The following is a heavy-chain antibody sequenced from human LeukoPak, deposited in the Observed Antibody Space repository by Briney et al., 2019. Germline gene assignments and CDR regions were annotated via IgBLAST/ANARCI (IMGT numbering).Heavy chain of an antibody. CDR3: ARGGSYDSSGYYNY. D-gene: IGHD3-22*01. CDR2: INAGNGNT. Sequence: ASVNVSCKASGYTFTSYAMHWVRQAPGQRLEWMGWINAGNGNTKYSQEFQGRVTITRDTSASTAYMELSSLRSEDMAVYYCARGGSYDSSGYYNYWGQGTLVTVSS. CDR1: GYTFTSYA. J-gene: IGHJ4*02. V-gene: IGHV1-3*03.